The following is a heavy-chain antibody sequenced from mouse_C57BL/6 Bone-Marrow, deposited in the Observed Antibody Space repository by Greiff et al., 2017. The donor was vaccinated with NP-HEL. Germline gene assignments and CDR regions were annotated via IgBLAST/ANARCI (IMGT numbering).Heavy chain of an antibody. D-gene: IGHD2-2*01. Sequence: EVHLVESGGGLVKPGGSLKLSCAASGFTFSSYTMSWVRQTPEKRLEWVATISGGGGNTYYPDSVKGRFTISRDNAKNTLYLQMSRLRSEDTSLYYCARLWLRGYYFDYWGQGTTLTVSS. CDR2: ISGGGGNT. V-gene: IGHV5-9*01. J-gene: IGHJ2*01. CDR1: GFTFSSYT. CDR3: ARLWLRGYYFDY.